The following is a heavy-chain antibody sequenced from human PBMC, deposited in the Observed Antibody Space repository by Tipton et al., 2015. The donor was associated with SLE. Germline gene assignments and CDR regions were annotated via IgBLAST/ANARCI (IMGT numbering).Heavy chain of an antibody. V-gene: IGHV5-51*01. J-gene: IGHJ1*01. D-gene: IGHD2-2*01. CDR3: ARQGCSSTSCIRH. Sequence: QLVQSGAEVKKSGESLKISCKGSGYSFTDHWIGWVRQMPGKGLEWMGIIYAGDSDARYSPSFQGQVTMSVDSSIGTAYLQWRSLKASDTAMYYCARQGCSSTSCIRHWGQGTLVTVSS. CDR2: IYAGDSDA. CDR1: GYSFTDHW.